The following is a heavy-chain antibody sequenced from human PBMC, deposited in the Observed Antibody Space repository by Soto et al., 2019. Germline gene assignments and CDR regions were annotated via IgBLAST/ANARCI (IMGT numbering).Heavy chain of an antibody. Sequence: GGSLRLSCAASGFTFSSYAMSWVRQAPGKGLEWVSAISGSGGSTYYADSVEGRFTISRDNSKNTLYLQMNSLRAEDTAVYYCAKEEIAMVRGVIGAFDIWGQGTMVTVSS. CDR2: ISGSGGST. V-gene: IGHV3-23*01. J-gene: IGHJ3*02. CDR1: GFTFSSYA. D-gene: IGHD3-10*01. CDR3: AKEEIAMVRGVIGAFDI.